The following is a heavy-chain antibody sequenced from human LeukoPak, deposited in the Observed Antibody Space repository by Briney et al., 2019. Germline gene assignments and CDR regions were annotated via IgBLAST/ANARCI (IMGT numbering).Heavy chain of an antibody. CDR2: IKPDGSEK. CDR1: GITFGSYW. CDR3: ARGRMAVAGSHEY. V-gene: IGHV3-7*05. D-gene: IGHD6-19*01. J-gene: IGHJ4*02. Sequence: GGSLRLSCAASGITFGSYWMTWVRQAPGKGLECVANIKPDGSEKHYVDSVEGRFTISRDNAKNSLFLEMNSLRAEDTAVYYCARGRMAVAGSHEYWGQGTLVTVSS.